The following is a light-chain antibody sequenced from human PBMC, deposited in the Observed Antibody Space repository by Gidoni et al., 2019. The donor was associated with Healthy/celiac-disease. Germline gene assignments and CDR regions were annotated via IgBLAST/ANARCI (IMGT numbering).Light chain of an antibody. CDR3: QQYNNWPPVT. CDR1: QIVSSN. V-gene: IGKV3-15*01. CDR2: GAS. Sequence: EIVMTPSPATLSVSPGERATLSCRASQIVSSNLAWYQQKPGQAPRLLIYGASTRATGIPARFSGSGSGTEFTLTISSLQSEDFAVYYCQQYNNWPPVTFGQGTKLEIK. J-gene: IGKJ2*01.